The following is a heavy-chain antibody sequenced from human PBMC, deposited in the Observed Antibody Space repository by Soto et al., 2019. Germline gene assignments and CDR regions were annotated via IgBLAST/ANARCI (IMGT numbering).Heavy chain of an antibody. Sequence: SETLSLTCTVSGGSISSGDYYWSWIRQPPGKGLEWIGYIYYSGSTNYNPSLKSRVTISVDTSKNQFSLKLSSVTAADTALYYCAREGVSSRWYNYYGMDVWGQGTTVTVSS. D-gene: IGHD6-13*01. CDR2: IYYSGST. J-gene: IGHJ6*02. V-gene: IGHV4-61*08. CDR3: AREGVSSRWYNYYGMDV. CDR1: GGSISSGDYY.